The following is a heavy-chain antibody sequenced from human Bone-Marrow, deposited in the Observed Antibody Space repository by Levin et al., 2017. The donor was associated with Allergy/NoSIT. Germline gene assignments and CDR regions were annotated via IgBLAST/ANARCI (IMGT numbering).Heavy chain of an antibody. J-gene: IGHJ4*02. CDR3: AREDGSTFDS. D-gene: IGHD5-24*01. CDR2: IYYSGST. V-gene: IGHV4-31*03. Sequence: SCTVSGGSISSGGYHWSWIRQHAGKGLEWIGYIYYSGSTYYNPSLTSRAMISLDTSKNQFSLKVTSATAADAAVYYCAREDGSTFDSWGQGTLVTVSS. CDR1: GGSISSGGYH.